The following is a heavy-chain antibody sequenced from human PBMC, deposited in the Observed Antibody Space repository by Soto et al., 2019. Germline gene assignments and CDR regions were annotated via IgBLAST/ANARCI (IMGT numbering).Heavy chain of an antibody. CDR2: IYYSGST. D-gene: IGHD3-3*01. CDR1: GGSISSGDYY. CDR3: ARACGRELRFLEWSLVGWFDP. J-gene: IGHJ5*02. Sequence: PSETLSLTCTVSGGSISSGDYYWSWIRQPPGKGLEWIGYIYYSGSTYYNPSLKSRVTISVDTSKNQFSLKLSSVTAADTAVYYCARACGRELRFLEWSLVGWFDPWGQGTLVTVSS. V-gene: IGHV4-30-4*01.